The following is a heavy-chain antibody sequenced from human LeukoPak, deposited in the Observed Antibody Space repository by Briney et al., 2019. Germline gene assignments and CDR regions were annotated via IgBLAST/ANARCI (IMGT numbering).Heavy chain of an antibody. CDR1: GGSISGYY. Sequence: SETLSLTCTVSGGSISGYYWSWIRQPPGKGLEWIGYIYYSGSTNYNPSLKSRVTISVDTSKNQFSLKLSSVTAADTAVYYCARQAGYYDSSGYFDYWGQGTLVTVSS. CDR2: IYYSGST. CDR3: ARQAGYYDSSGYFDY. D-gene: IGHD3-22*01. V-gene: IGHV4-59*08. J-gene: IGHJ4*02.